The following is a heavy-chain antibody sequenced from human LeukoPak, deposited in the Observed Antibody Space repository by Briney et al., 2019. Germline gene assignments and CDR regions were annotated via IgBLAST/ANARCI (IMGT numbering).Heavy chain of an antibody. Sequence: GGSLRLSCAASGFTFKNYGMHWVRQAPGKGLEWVAFIRYDGNNKYYAGSVKGRFTISRDISKNTLYLQMNSLRAEDTAVYYCAKRKVVPGTNFYYYYMDVWGKGTTVTISS. CDR1: GFTFKNYG. CDR3: AKRKVVPGTNFYYYYMDV. V-gene: IGHV3-30*02. J-gene: IGHJ6*03. D-gene: IGHD6-19*01. CDR2: IRYDGNNK.